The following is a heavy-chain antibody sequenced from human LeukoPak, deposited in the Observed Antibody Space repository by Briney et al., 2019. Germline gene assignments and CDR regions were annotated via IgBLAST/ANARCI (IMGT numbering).Heavy chain of an antibody. CDR2: ISISGSTI. CDR3: GVTDFWSGFDY. V-gene: IGHV3-48*03. Sequence: GGSLRLSCAASGFTFSSFEMNWVRQAPGKGLEWVSYISISGSTIYYADSVKGRFTISRDNAKNSVSLQMNSLRAEDTAVYYCGVTDFWSGFDYWGQGTLVTVSS. CDR1: GFTFSSFE. D-gene: IGHD3-3*01. J-gene: IGHJ4*02.